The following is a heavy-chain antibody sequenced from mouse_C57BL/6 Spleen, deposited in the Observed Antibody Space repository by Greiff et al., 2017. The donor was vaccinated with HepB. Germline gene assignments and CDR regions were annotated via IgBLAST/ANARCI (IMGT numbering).Heavy chain of an antibody. Sequence: VQLQQPGAELVKPGASVKVSCKASGYTFTSYWMHWVKQRPGQGLEWIGRIHPADSDTNYNQKFKGKATLTVDKSSSTAYMQRSSLTSEDSAVYYCGIRGDVEAMDYWGQGTSVTVSS. CDR1: GYTFTSYW. D-gene: IGHD3-3*01. V-gene: IGHV1-74*01. CDR2: IHPADSDT. CDR3: GIRGDVEAMDY. J-gene: IGHJ4*01.